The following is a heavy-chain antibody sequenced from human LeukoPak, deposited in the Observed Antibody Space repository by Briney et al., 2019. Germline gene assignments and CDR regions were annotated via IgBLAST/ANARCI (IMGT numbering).Heavy chain of an antibody. D-gene: IGHD4-17*01. CDR3: ARGEPLTVTTSDYFGY. Sequence: GGSLRLSCAASGFTFSSYGMHWVRQAPGKGLEWLAVTWYDGSNKYYADSVKGRFTISRDNSKNPLYLHMNSLRAEDTAVYYCARGEPLTVTTSDYFGYWGQGTLVTVSS. CDR1: GFTFSSYG. CDR2: TWYDGSNK. V-gene: IGHV3-33*01. J-gene: IGHJ4*02.